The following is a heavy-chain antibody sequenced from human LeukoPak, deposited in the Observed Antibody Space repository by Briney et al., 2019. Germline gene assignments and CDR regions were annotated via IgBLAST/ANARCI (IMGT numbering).Heavy chain of an antibody. V-gene: IGHV4-59*01. D-gene: IGHD5-18*01. CDR1: GGSISNYY. J-gene: IGHJ4*02. Sequence: PSETLSLTCTVSGGSISNYYWTWIRHPPGKGLEWIGYIYYNGNTNYSPSLKSRVTLSVDTSNNQFSLKLTSVTAADTAVYFCARVGTRGYSYGRFDYWGQGTLLTVSS. CDR3: ARVGTRGYSYGRFDY. CDR2: IYYNGNT.